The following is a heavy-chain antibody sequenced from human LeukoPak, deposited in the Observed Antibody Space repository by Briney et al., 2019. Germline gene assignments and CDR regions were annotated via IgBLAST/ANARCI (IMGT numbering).Heavy chain of an antibody. V-gene: IGHV4-39*07. CDR1: GGSISSSSYY. J-gene: IGHJ4*02. Sequence: SETLSLTCTVSGGSISSSSYYWGWIRQPPGKGLEWIGSIYHSGSTYYNPSLKSRVTISVDTSKNQFSLKLSSVTAADTAVYYCARDQYYYDSSGSIPDHWGQGTPVTVSS. CDR3: ARDQYYYDSSGSIPDH. D-gene: IGHD3-22*01. CDR2: IYHSGST.